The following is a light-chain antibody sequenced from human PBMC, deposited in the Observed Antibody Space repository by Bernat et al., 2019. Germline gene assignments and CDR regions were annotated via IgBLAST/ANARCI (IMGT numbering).Light chain of an antibody. CDR3: CSYAGRSTFDV. CDR2: EVT. CDR1: SSDVGSYNL. V-gene: IGLV2-23*02. Sequence: QSALTQPASVSGSPGQSITISCTGTSSDVGSYNLVSWYQQHPGKAPKLIIYEVTKRPSGVSNRFSGSKSGNTASLTISGLQPEDEADYFCCSYAGRSTFDVFGGGPELTVL. J-gene: IGLJ2*01.